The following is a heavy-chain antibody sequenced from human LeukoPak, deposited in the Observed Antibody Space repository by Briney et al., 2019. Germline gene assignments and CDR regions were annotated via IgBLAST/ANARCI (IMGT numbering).Heavy chain of an antibody. Sequence: GGSLRLSCAASGFTFSSYAMIWVRQAPGKGLECWSAISGSGGSTYYADSVKGRFTISRDNSKNTLYLQMNSLRAEDTAVYYCRIYYYGSGSYFEEFFDYWGQGTLVTVSS. D-gene: IGHD3-10*01. V-gene: IGHV3-23*01. CDR1: GFTFSSYA. CDR3: RIYYYGSGSYFEEFFDY. J-gene: IGHJ4*02. CDR2: ISGSGGST.